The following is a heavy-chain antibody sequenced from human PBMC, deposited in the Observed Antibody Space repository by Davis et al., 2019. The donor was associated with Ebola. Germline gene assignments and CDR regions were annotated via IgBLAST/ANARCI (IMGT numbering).Heavy chain of an antibody. D-gene: IGHD3-10*01. Sequence: GESLKISCAASGFTFSNAWMSWVRQAPGKGLEWVGRIKSKTDGGTTDYAAPVKGRFTISRDDSKNTLHLQMNSLKTEDTAVYYCTTERTVLRWFRDKGLKLPYYYYGMDVWGQGTTVTVSS. CDR1: GFTFSNAW. CDR2: IKSKTDGGTT. CDR3: TTERTVLRWFRDKGLKLPYYYYGMDV. V-gene: IGHV3-15*01. J-gene: IGHJ6*02.